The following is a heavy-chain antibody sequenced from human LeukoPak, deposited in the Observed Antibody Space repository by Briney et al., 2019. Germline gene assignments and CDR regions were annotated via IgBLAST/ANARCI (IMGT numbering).Heavy chain of an antibody. CDR1: GFTFSSYA. CDR3: AKPFTRDSVGY. CDR2: ISGSGGST. Sequence: GGSLRLSRAASGFTFSSYAMSWVRQAPGKGLEWVSAISGSGGSTYYADSVKGRFTISRDNSKNTLYLQMNSLRAEDTAVYYCAKPFTRDSVGYWGQGTLVTVSS. D-gene: IGHD2-21*01. J-gene: IGHJ4*02. V-gene: IGHV3-23*01.